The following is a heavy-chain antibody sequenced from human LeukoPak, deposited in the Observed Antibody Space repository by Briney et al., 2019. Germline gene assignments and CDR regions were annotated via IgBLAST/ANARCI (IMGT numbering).Heavy chain of an antibody. Sequence: GGSLRLSCAASGFTLRSYGMHWVRQAPGKGLEWVAVIWYDGSNKYYADSVKGRFTISRDNSKNTLYLQMNSLRAEDTAVYYCARAGPYSSSWFPFDYWGQGTLVTVSS. D-gene: IGHD6-13*01. V-gene: IGHV3-33*01. CDR1: GFTLRSYG. CDR2: IWYDGSNK. J-gene: IGHJ4*02. CDR3: ARAGPYSSSWFPFDY.